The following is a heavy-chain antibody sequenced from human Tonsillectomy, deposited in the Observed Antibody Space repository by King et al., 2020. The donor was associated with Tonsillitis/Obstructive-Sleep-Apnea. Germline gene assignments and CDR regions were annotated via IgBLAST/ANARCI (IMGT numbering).Heavy chain of an antibody. V-gene: IGHV3-33*03. Sequence: VQLVESGGGVVQPGRSLRLSCAASGFTFSTFGMHWVRQAPGKGLEWVSVIWYDGSNRNYADSVKGRFTISRDNAENSLYLQMNSLRAEDTAVYYCARATSGSLIYPVYYYYMDVWGKGTTVTVSS. J-gene: IGHJ6*03. CDR1: GFTFSTFG. D-gene: IGHD1-26*01. CDR2: IWYDGSNR. CDR3: ARATSGSLIYPVYYYYMDV.